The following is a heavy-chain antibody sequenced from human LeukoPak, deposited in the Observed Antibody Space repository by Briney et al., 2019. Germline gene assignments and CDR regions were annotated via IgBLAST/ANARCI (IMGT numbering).Heavy chain of an antibody. D-gene: IGHD3-3*01. V-gene: IGHV3-21*01. J-gene: IGHJ4*02. CDR2: ISSSSSYI. Sequence: GGSLRLSCAASGFTFSSYAMNWVRQAPGKGLEWVSSISSSSSYIYYADSVKGRFTISRDNAKNSLYLQMNSLRAEDTAVYYCARGLGFWSGYYKDYFDYWGQGTLVTVSS. CDR3: ARGLGFWSGYYKDYFDY. CDR1: GFTFSSYA.